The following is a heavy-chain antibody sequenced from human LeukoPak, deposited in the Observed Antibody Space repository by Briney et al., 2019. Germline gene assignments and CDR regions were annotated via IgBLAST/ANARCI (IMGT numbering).Heavy chain of an antibody. D-gene: IGHD3-9*01. CDR1: GFTFSSYW. Sequence: GGSLRLSCAASGFTFSSYWMHWVRPAPGKGLVWVSRINSDGSSTSYADSVKGRFTISRDNAKNTLYLQMNSLRAEDTAVYYCARDSTGSRFDPWGQGTLVTVSS. CDR3: ARDSTGSRFDP. CDR2: INSDGSST. V-gene: IGHV3-74*01. J-gene: IGHJ5*02.